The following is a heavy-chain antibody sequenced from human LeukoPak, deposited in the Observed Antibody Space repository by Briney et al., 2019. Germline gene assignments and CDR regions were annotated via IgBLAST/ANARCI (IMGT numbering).Heavy chain of an antibody. V-gene: IGHV3-7*01. D-gene: IGHD6-19*01. CDR1: GFTFSNYW. CDR3: ARVQGSSGPGIFEY. J-gene: IGHJ4*02. CDR2: INQDGSEK. Sequence: GGSPRLSCAASGFTFSNYWMSWARQAPGKGLEWVANINQDGSEKYYVDSVKGRFTISRDNARSSLYLQMNSLRVEDTAVYYCARVQGSSGPGIFEYWGQGTLVPVSS.